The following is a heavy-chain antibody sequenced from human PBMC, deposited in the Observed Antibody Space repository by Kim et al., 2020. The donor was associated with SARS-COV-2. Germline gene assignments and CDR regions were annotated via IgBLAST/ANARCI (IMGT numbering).Heavy chain of an antibody. CDR1: GFTFSSHS. CDR2: ISYDGRDI. Sequence: GGSLRLSCAASGFTFSSHSIHWVRQAPGKGLECVALISYDGRDINYADSVKGRFTISRDNSKNTVYLQMNSLRPDDTALYYCAKDAYGSIDYWGQGALVTVSS. J-gene: IGHJ4*02. D-gene: IGHD1-26*01. V-gene: IGHV3-30*04. CDR3: AKDAYGSIDY.